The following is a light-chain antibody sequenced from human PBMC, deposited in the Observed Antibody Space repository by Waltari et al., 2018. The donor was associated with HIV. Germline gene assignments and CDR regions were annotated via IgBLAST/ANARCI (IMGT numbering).Light chain of an antibody. CDR3: QQSYTAPYI. V-gene: IGKV1-39*01. CDR2: YTS. CDR1: QIISRY. Sequence: DIQMTQSPSSLSASVGDRVTIACRASQIISRYLNWYQQKPGKAPNLLLYYTSNLQSGVPPRFSGSGSVTEFIFTISSLQPEDFATYYCQQSYTAPYIFGQGTKLEIK. J-gene: IGKJ2*01.